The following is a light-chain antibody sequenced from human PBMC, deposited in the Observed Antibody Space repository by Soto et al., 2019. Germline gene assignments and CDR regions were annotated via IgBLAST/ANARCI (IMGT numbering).Light chain of an antibody. V-gene: IGLV2-14*03. Sequence: QSALTQPASVSGSPGQSVTLSCTATSSDIADYNYVSWYQQHPGKAPRLMIYDVTYRPSGVSNRFSGSKSGNTASLTISGLQPEDEADYYCSSYTTSSPVVFGGGTKLTVL. CDR2: DVT. CDR1: SSDIADYNY. J-gene: IGLJ3*02. CDR3: SSYTTSSPVV.